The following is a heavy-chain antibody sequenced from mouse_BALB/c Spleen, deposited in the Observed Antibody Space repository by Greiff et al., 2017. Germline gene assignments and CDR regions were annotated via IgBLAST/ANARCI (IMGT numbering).Heavy chain of an antibody. Sequence: EVQLVESGGGLVKPGGSLKLSCAASGFTFSSYAMSWVRQSPEKRLEWVAEISSGGSYTYYPDTVTGRFTISRDNAKNTLYLEMSSLRSEDTAMYYCARRPVRDYYAMDYWGQGTSVTVSS. V-gene: IGHV5-9-4*01. CDR2: ISSGGSYT. J-gene: IGHJ4*01. D-gene: IGHD1-1*01. CDR1: GFTFSSYA. CDR3: ARRPVRDYYAMDY.